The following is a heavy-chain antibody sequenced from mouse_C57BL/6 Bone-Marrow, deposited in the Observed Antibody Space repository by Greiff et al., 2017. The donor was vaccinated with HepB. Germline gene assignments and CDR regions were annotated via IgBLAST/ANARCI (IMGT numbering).Heavy chain of an antibody. D-gene: IGHD1-1*01. Sequence: EVKLVESGGGLVQPGGSLKLSCAVSGFTFSDYYMYWVRQTPEKRLEWVAYISNGGGSTYYPDTVKGRFTISRDNSKNTLYLQMSRLTSEDTSMYYCARQKKESVSGSSYERGAMDYWGQGTSVTVSS. CDR2: ISNGGGST. CDR1: GFTFSDYY. J-gene: IGHJ4*01. CDR3: ARQKKESVSGSSYERGAMDY. V-gene: IGHV5-12*01.